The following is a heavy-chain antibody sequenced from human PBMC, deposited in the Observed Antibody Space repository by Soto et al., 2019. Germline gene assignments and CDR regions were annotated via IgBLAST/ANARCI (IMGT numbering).Heavy chain of an antibody. D-gene: IGHD2-2*02. V-gene: IGHV4-31*03. CDR1: GGSISSGGYY. CDR2: IYYSGST. J-gene: IGHJ4*02. Sequence: QVQLQESGPGLVKPSQTLSLTCTVSGGSISSGGYYWSWIRQHPGKGLEWIGYIYYSGSTYYNPSLKSRVTISVDTSKNQFSLKLSSVTAADTAVYYCARDSCSSTSCYTGAFDYWGQGTLVTVSS. CDR3: ARDSCSSTSCYTGAFDY.